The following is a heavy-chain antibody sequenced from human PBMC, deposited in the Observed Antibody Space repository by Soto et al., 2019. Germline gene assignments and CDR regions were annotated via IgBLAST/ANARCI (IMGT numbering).Heavy chain of an antibody. CDR2: IIPILGIA. CDR1: GGTFSSYT. J-gene: IGHJ6*03. D-gene: IGHD1-7*01. CDR3: ARDLRNRITGTPHYYYYYYMDV. V-gene: IGHV1-69*04. Sequence: ASVKVSCKASGGTFSSYTISWVRQAPGQGLEWMGRIIPILGIANYAQKFQGRVTITADKSTSTAYMELSSLRSEDTAVYYCARDLRNRITGTPHYYYYYYMDVWGKGTTVTVSS.